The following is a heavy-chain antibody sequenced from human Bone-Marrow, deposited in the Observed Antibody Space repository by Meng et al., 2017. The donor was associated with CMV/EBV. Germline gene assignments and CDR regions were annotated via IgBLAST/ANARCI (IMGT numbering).Heavy chain of an antibody. CDR3: VRLRRFGVVTTEPFDY. Sequence: NVSCMGSGYSFTSYWIGWVRQMPGKGLEWMGIIYPGDSDTRYSPSFQGQVTIPADKSISTAYLQWSSLKASDTAMYYCVRLRRFGVVTTEPFDYWGQGTLVTVSS. CDR2: IYPGDSDT. D-gene: IGHD3-3*01. CDR1: GYSFTSYW. J-gene: IGHJ4*02. V-gene: IGHV5-51*01.